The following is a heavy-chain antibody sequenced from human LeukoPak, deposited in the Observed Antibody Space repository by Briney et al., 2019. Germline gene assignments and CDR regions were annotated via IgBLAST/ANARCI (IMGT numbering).Heavy chain of an antibody. Sequence: GGSLRLSCAASGFTFSSYEMNWVRQAPGKGLEWVSYISSSGSTIYYADSVKGRFTISRDNAKNSLYLQMNSLRAGDTSVYYCARDTNGDGWFDPWGQGTLVTVSS. J-gene: IGHJ5*02. CDR3: ARDTNGDGWFDP. CDR2: ISSSGSTI. V-gene: IGHV3-48*03. CDR1: GFTFSSYE. D-gene: IGHD4-17*01.